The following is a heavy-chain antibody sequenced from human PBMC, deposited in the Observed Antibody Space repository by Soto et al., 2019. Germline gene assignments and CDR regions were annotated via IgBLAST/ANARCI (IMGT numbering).Heavy chain of an antibody. J-gene: IGHJ4*02. CDR1: GFTFSSYA. CDR3: VRYSRNDKNFDY. Sequence: EVQLLDSGGGLVQPGGSLRVSCAASGFTFSSYAMSWVRQAPGKGLEWVSGISGSGGSTYYADSVKGRFTISRDNSKNTLVLLMNSLRAEDTAVYYCVRYSRNDKNFDYWGQGTLVTVSS. D-gene: IGHD1-20*01. CDR2: ISGSGGST. V-gene: IGHV3-23*01.